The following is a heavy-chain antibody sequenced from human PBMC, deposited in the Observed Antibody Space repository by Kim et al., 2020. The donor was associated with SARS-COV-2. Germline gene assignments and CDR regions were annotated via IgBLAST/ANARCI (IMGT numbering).Heavy chain of an antibody. CDR1: GFTFSNAW. CDR3: TTNIVATIPPHFG. J-gene: IGHJ4*02. Sequence: GGSLRLSCAASGFTFSNAWMSWVRQAPGKGLEWVGRIKSKTDGGTTDYAAPVKGRFTISRDDSKNTLYLQMNSLKTEDTAVYYCTTNIVATIPPHFGGGQGTLVTVSS. V-gene: IGHV3-15*01. D-gene: IGHD5-12*01. CDR2: IKSKTDGGTT.